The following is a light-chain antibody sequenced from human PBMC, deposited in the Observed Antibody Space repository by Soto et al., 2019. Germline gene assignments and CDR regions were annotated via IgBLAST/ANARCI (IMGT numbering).Light chain of an antibody. J-gene: IGKJ1*01. CDR3: QQYYTYWHM. CDR2: DAS. CDR1: QSISDY. V-gene: IGKV1-5*01. Sequence: IPMTHSPSTLSGHVGDRVILTYRASQSISDYLAWYQQKPGKAPKLLIYDASNLESGVPSTFSGSGSGTEFTLTISSLQPDDFATYYCQQYYTYWHMFGQGTKVDIK.